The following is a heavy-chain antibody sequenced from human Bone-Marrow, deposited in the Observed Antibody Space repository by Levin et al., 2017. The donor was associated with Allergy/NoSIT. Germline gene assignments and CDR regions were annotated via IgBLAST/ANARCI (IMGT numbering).Heavy chain of an antibody. CDR3: AREESGYSGYDKYYYYYGMDV. J-gene: IGHJ6*02. CDR1: GFTFSSYA. Sequence: GGSLRLSCAASGFTFSSYAMHWVRQAPGKGLEWVAVISYDGSNKYYADSVKGRFTISRDNSKNTLYLQMNSLRAEDTAVYYCAREESGYSGYDKYYYYYGMDVWGQGTTVTVSS. V-gene: IGHV3-30*04. D-gene: IGHD5-12*01. CDR2: ISYDGSNK.